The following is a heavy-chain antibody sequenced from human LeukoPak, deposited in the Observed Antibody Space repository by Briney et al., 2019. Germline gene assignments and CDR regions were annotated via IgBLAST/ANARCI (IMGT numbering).Heavy chain of an antibody. D-gene: IGHD2-21*02. J-gene: IGHJ4*02. CDR1: SDFFSSVTDY. V-gene: IGHV4-39*01. Sequence: RPSETLSLTCTVSSDFFSSVTDYWAWIRQPPGTGLEWIGSIYYSGSTYYNPSLKSRVTISVDTSKNQFSLKLSSVTAADTAVYYCARVVTTSVFHFDYWGQGTLVTVSS. CDR2: IYYSGST. CDR3: ARVVTTSVFHFDY.